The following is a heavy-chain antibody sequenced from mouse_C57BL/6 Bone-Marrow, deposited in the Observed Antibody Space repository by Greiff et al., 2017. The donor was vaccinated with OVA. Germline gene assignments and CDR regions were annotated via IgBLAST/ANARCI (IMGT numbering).Heavy chain of an antibody. Sequence: EVQGVESGGDLVKPGGSLKLSCAASGFTFSSYGMSWVRQTPDKRLEWVATISSGGSYTYYPDSVKGRFTISRDNAKNTLYLQMSSLKSEDTAMYYCARRITTTVVHDYWGQGTTLTVSS. J-gene: IGHJ2*01. D-gene: IGHD1-1*01. CDR2: ISSGGSYT. V-gene: IGHV5-6*01. CDR3: ARRITTTVVHDY. CDR1: GFTFSSYG.